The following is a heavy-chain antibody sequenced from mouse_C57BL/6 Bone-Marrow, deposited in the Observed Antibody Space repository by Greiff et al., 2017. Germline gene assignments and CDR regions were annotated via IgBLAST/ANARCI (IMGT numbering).Heavy chain of an antibody. V-gene: IGHV1-4*01. J-gene: IGHJ4*01. CDR3: ASGYAMDY. CDR1: GYTFTSYT. Sequence: VQLQQSGAELARPGASVKMSCKASGYTFTSYTMHWVKQRPGQGLEWIGYINPSSGYTKYNQKFKDKATLTADKSSSTAYMQLSSLTSDDSAVYYCASGYAMDYWGQGTAVTVAS. CDR2: INPSSGYT.